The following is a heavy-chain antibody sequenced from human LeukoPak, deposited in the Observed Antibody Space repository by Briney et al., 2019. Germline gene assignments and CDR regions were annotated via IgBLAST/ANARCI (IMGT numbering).Heavy chain of an antibody. CDR3: ARVRRPYCNSTSCYGRGWFDP. CDR1: GGSFSGYY. V-gene: IGHV4-34*01. D-gene: IGHD2-2*01. Sequence: SETLSLTCAVYGGSFSGYYWSWIRQPPGKGLEWIGEINHSGSTNYNPSLKSRVTISVDTSKNQFSLKLSSVTAADTAVYYCARVRRPYCNSTSCYGRGWFDPWGQGTLVTVSS. J-gene: IGHJ5*02. CDR2: INHSGST.